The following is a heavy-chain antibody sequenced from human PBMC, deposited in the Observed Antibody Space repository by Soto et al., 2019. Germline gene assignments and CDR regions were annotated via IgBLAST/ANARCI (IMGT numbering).Heavy chain of an antibody. CDR1: GGTFSSYT. CDR2: IIPILGIA. CDR3: ASGRYCRGGSCRRYYYYMDV. J-gene: IGHJ6*03. Sequence: QVQLVQSGAEVKKPGSSVKVSCKASGGTFSSYTISWVRQAPGQGLEWMGRIIPILGIANYAQKFQGRVTITADKSTSTAYMELSSLRSEDTAVYYCASGRYCRGGSCRRYYYYMDVWGKGTTVTVSS. V-gene: IGHV1-69*02. D-gene: IGHD2-15*01.